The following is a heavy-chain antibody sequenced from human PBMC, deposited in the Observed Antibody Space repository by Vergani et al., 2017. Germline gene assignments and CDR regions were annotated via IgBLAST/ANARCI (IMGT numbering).Heavy chain of an antibody. CDR3: ARVCPQTSPRNYYFDY. V-gene: IGHV3-74*02. J-gene: IGHJ4*02. D-gene: IGHD2-2*01. Sequence: VQLVESGGGVVQPGRSLRLSCAASGFTFSSYWMHWVRQAPGKGLVWVSRINSDGSSTSYADSVKGRFTISRDNAKNSLYLQMNSLRAEDTAVYYCARVCPQTSPRNYYFDYWGQGTLVTVSS. CDR1: GFTFSSYW. CDR2: INSDGSST.